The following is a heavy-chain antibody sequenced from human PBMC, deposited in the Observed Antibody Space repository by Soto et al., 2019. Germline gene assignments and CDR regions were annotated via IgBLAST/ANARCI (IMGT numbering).Heavy chain of an antibody. D-gene: IGHD3-9*01. Sequence: HPGKGLEWIGYIYYSGSTYYNPSLKSRVTISVDTSKNQFSLKLSSVTAADTAVYYCARERAYYDILTGYYPGYYFDYWGQGTLVTVSS. CDR3: ARERAYYDILTGYYPGYYFDY. V-gene: IGHV4-31*02. CDR2: IYYSGST. J-gene: IGHJ4*02.